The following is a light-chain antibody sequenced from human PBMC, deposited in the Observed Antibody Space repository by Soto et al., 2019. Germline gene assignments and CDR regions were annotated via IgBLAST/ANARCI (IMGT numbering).Light chain of an antibody. CDR2: GAS. V-gene: IGKV3-20*01. J-gene: IGKJ1*01. CDR1: QDVSSSY. CDR3: QQYGSSPRT. Sequence: EIVLTQSPGTLSLSPGERATLSCRASQDVSSSYLAWYQQKPGQAPRLLIYGASSRATGIPDRFSGSGSGTDFTLTISRLEAEDFAVYYCQQYGSSPRTFGQGTKVEIK.